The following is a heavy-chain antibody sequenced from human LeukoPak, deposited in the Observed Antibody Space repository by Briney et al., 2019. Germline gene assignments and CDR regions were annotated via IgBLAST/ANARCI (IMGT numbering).Heavy chain of an antibody. Sequence: GGSLRLSCAASGFIFSRYAMSWVRQAPGKGLEWVSVISDSGGSTHYADSVKGRFTISRDNSKNTLDLQMNSLETEDTAVYYCTTDGGPVITIYEYFQHWGQGTLVTVSS. CDR3: TTDGGPVITIYEYFQH. CDR1: GFIFSRYA. J-gene: IGHJ1*01. D-gene: IGHD2-21*01. CDR2: ISDSGGST. V-gene: IGHV3-23*01.